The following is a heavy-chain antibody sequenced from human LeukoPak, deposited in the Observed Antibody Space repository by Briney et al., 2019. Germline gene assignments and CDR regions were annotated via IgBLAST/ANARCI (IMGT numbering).Heavy chain of an antibody. CDR2: TYYRSKWYN. J-gene: IGHJ4*02. D-gene: IGHD6-13*01. Sequence: PSQTLSLTCAISGDSVSSNSAAWNWIRQSPSRGLEWLGRTYYRSKWYNDYALSVKSRISINPDTSKNQFSLQLNSVTPEDTAGYYCARVQQLGQGFHYWGLGTLVTVSS. V-gene: IGHV6-1*01. CDR3: ARVQQLGQGFHY. CDR1: GDSVSSNSAA.